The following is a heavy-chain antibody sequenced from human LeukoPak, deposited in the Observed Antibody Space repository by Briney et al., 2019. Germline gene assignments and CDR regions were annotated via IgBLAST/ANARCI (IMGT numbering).Heavy chain of an antibody. V-gene: IGHV4-59*01. D-gene: IGHD1-26*01. CDR2: ISYSGSA. CDR3: ARGSGNYWQVSFDY. J-gene: IGHJ4*02. Sequence: SETLSLTCSVSGDSNSLYYWSWIRQPPGKGLEWIGYISYSGSANYNPSLKSRVTMSVDTSKNQFSLNLRSVTAADTAVYYCARGSGNYWQVSFDYWGQGTLVTVSS. CDR1: GDSNSLYY.